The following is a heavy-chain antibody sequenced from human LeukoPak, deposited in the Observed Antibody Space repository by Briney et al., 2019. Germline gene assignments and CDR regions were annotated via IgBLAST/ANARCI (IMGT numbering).Heavy chain of an antibody. D-gene: IGHD6-19*01. CDR2: SSTFNGNT. J-gene: IGHJ4*02. V-gene: IGHV1-18*01. Sequence: GASVKVSCKASGYTFTNYGITWVRQAPGQGLEWVGWSSTFNGNTKYAQKLQGRVTMTTDTSTSTAYMGLRSLRSDDTAVYYCARASGWYLLDYWGQGTLVTVSS. CDR3: ARASGWYLLDY. CDR1: GYTFTNYG.